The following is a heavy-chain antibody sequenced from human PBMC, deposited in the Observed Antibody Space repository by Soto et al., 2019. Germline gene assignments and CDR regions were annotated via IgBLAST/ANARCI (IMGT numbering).Heavy chain of an antibody. Sequence: GGSLRLSCAASGFTFSNYAMTWVRQAPGKGLESVSDISGSGSSTYYADSVKGRFTISRDNSKNTLYLQMNSLRVEDTAVYYCAKMTAVTTYYVPIDDWGQGTLVTVSS. D-gene: IGHD4-17*01. CDR3: AKMTAVTTYYVPIDD. CDR2: ISGSGSST. J-gene: IGHJ4*02. CDR1: GFTFSNYA. V-gene: IGHV3-23*01.